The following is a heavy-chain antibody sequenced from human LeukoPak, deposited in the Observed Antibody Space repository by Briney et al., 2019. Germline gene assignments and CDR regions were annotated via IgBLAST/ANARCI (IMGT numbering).Heavy chain of an antibody. CDR2: NYYSGST. V-gene: IGHV4-61*08. CDR1: GGSVNSGGYY. Sequence: SETLSLTCSVSGGSVNSGGYYWGWIRQPPGKGLEWVGYNYYSGSTNYNPSLESRVTISLDKSKNQFSLKVNSVTAADTAVYYCARMEAWVGYTTGPRGFDYWGQGTLVTVSS. J-gene: IGHJ4*02. D-gene: IGHD1-26*01. CDR3: ARMEAWVGYTTGPRGFDY.